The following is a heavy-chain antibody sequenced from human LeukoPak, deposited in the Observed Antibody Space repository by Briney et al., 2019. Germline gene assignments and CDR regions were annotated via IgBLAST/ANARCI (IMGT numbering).Heavy chain of an antibody. J-gene: IGHJ4*02. V-gene: IGHV4-39*07. Sequence: SETLSLTCTVSGGSISISGYYWGWIRQPPGKGLEWVGHMYYRGNTFYNPSLKSRVTISVDTSKNQFSLKLRSVTAADTAVYFCARLYGNYQNYFDYWGQGTLVTVSS. CDR2: MYYRGNT. CDR3: ARLYGNYQNYFDY. D-gene: IGHD1-7*01. CDR1: GGSISISGYY.